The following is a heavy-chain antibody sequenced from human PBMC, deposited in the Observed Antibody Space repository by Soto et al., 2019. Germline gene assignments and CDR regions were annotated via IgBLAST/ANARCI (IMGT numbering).Heavy chain of an antibody. D-gene: IGHD2-2*01. CDR1: GYSFTTYW. Sequence: PGESLKISCKGSGYSFTTYWIAWVRQMPGKGLEWMGIIYPGDSDTRYSPSFQGQVTISADKSISTAYLQWSSLKASDTAMYYCARGYDFSLGAFDYWGQGTLVTVSS. CDR2: IYPGDSDT. J-gene: IGHJ4*02. V-gene: IGHV5-51*01. CDR3: ARGYDFSLGAFDY.